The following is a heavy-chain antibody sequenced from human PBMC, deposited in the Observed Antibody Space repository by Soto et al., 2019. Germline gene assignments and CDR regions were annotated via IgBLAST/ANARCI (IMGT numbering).Heavy chain of an antibody. J-gene: IGHJ4*02. V-gene: IGHV2-5*02. CDR2: IYWDDDK. Sequence: QITLKESGPPLVKPTQTLTLTCTFSGFSLSTSGVGVGWIRQPPGKALEWLALIYWDDDKRYSPSLKSRLTITKXXSXNXXVLTMTNMDPVDTATYYCAHSVRHYDILTGSSFDYWGQGTLVTVSS. D-gene: IGHD3-9*01. CDR3: AHSVRHYDILTGSSFDY. CDR1: GFSLSTSGVG.